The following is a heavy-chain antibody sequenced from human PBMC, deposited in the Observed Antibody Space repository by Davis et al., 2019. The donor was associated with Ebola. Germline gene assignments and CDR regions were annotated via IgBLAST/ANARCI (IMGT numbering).Heavy chain of an antibody. D-gene: IGHD6-19*01. V-gene: IGHV3-23*01. CDR1: GFTFSTYS. J-gene: IGHJ4*02. CDR2: ISGSGGST. Sequence: LSLTCAASGFTFSTYSMNWVRQAPGKGLEWVSAISGSGGSTYYADSVKGRFTISRDNSKNTLYLQMNSLRAEDTAVYYCAKVGKGAVAGSDYWGQGTLVTVSS. CDR3: AKVGKGAVAGSDY.